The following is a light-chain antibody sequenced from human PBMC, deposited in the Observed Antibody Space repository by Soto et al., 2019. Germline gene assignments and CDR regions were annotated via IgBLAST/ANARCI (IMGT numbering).Light chain of an antibody. CDR1: QSISSY. CDR3: QQYNSYPIT. V-gene: IGKV1-39*01. J-gene: IGKJ5*01. Sequence: DIQMTQSPSSLSASVGDRVTITCRASQSISSYLNWYQQKPGKAPKLLIYAASTLQSGVPSRFSGSGSGTEFTLTSSSLQPDDFATYYCQQYNSYPITFGQGTRLEIK. CDR2: AAS.